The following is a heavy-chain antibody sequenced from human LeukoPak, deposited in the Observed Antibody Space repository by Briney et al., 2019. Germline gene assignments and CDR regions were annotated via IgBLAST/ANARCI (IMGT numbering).Heavy chain of an antibody. CDR3: ARHRSGPNAFDI. Sequence: SETLSLTCAVSGYSISSGYYWGWIRQPPGKGLEWIGSIYHSGSAYYNPSLKSRVTISVDTSKNQFSLKLSSVTAADTAVYYCARHRSGPNAFDIWGQGTMVTVSS. CDR1: GYSISSGYY. CDR2: IYHSGSA. D-gene: IGHD3-3*01. J-gene: IGHJ3*02. V-gene: IGHV4-38-2*01.